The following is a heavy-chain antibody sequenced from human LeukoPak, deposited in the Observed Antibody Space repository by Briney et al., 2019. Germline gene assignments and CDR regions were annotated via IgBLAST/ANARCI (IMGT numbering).Heavy chain of an antibody. D-gene: IGHD3-10*01. Sequence: PGGSLRLSCVASGFTFSSYAMSWVGQAPGKGLEWVSAISSSGGTTFYADSVKGRFTISRDNAKNTLYLQMNSLRAEDTAGYFCAEGIMVRGVMNHWGQGTLVTVSS. CDR1: GFTFSSYA. CDR2: ISSSGGTT. V-gene: IGHV3-23*01. J-gene: IGHJ5*02. CDR3: AEGIMVRGVMNH.